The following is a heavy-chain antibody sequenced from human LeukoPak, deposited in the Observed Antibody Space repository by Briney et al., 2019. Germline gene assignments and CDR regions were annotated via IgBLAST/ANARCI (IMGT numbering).Heavy chain of an antibody. J-gene: IGHJ4*02. Sequence: PSKTLSLTCAVYGGSFSGYYWSWIRQPPGKGLEWIGEINHSGSTNYNPSLKSRVTISVDTSKNQFSLKLSSVTAADTAVYYCASLYYYDSSGYHDYWGQGTLVTVSS. CDR2: INHSGST. V-gene: IGHV4-34*01. D-gene: IGHD3-22*01. CDR1: GGSFSGYY. CDR3: ASLYYYDSSGYHDY.